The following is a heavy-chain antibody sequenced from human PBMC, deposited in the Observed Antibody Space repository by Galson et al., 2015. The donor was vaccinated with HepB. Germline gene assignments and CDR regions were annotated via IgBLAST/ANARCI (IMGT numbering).Heavy chain of an antibody. Sequence: SLRLSCAASGFTFSSYPMTWVRQAPGKGLEWVSAISGNGGSTFNADSVKGRFTISRDNSKNTLYLQMDSLRAEETAVYYCAKASRDSNYYFDCWGQGTLVTVSS. CDR3: AKASRDSNYYFDC. CDR2: ISGNGGST. J-gene: IGHJ4*02. D-gene: IGHD4-11*01. CDR1: GFTFSSYP. V-gene: IGHV3-23*01.